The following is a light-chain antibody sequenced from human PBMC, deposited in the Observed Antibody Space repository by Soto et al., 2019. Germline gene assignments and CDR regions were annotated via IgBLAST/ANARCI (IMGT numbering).Light chain of an antibody. CDR2: DAS. CDR3: QQYNSYSVNA. Sequence: DIQMTQSPYTLSASVGDRVTITCRASQSISGWLAWYQQKPGKAPKLLIYDASSLESGVPSRFSGSGSGTEFTLTIIRRQPYDFATDYCQQYNSYSVNAFGQGTKLEIK. V-gene: IGKV1-5*01. J-gene: IGKJ2*01. CDR1: QSISGW.